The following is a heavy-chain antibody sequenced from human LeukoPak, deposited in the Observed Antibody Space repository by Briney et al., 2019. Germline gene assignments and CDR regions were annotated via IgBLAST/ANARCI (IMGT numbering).Heavy chain of an antibody. CDR2: IYYSGST. D-gene: IGHD6-19*01. V-gene: IGHV4-59*01. CDR3: ARAGYSSGWLDY. CDR1: GGSISSYY. Sequence: SETLSLTCTVSGGSISSYYRSWIRQPPGKGLEWIGYIYYSGSTNYNPSLKSRVTISVDTSKNQFSLKLSSVTAADTAVYYCARAGYSSGWLDYWGQGTLVTVSS. J-gene: IGHJ4*02.